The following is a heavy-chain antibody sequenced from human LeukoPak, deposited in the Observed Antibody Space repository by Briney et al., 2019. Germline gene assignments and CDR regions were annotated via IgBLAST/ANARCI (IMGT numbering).Heavy chain of an antibody. D-gene: IGHD2-21*01. Sequence: SETLSLTCTVSSGSISSYYWSWIRQPPGKGLEWIGYIYYSGSTNYNPSLKSRVTISVDTSKNQFSLKLSSVTAADTAVYYCARATIPTTLDYWGQGTLVTVSS. CDR1: SGSISSYY. J-gene: IGHJ4*02. CDR3: ARATIPTTLDY. CDR2: IYYSGST. V-gene: IGHV4-59*08.